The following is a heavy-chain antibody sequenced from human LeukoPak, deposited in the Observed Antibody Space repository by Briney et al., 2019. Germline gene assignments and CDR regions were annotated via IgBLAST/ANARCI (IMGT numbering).Heavy chain of an antibody. V-gene: IGHV3-23*01. J-gene: IGHJ4*02. CDR3: AKDRGVWGSYRYYFYY. CDR1: GFTFSSYA. CDR2: ISGSGGST. Sequence: PGGSLRLSCAASGFTFSSYAMSWVRQAPGKGLEWVSAISGSGGSTYYADSVKGRFTISRDNAKNTLYLQMSSLRTEDTAVYYCAKDRGVWGSYRYYFYYWGQGTLVTVSS. D-gene: IGHD3-16*02.